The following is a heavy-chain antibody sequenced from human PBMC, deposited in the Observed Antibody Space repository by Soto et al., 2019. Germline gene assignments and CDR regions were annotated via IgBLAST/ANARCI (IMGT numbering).Heavy chain of an antibody. D-gene: IGHD2-2*01. CDR1: GFTFSNVW. CDR3: VTVLPHANSWFDY. J-gene: IGHJ4*02. Sequence: GHLVESGGGFVKPGGSLTLSCAASGFTFSNVWLSWVRQGPGTGLKWLGRIKSRTENETTDYASPARGRFIISRDDSKNMLYLQLNSLKSEDTGVYYCVTVLPHANSWFDYWGQGTPVTVSS. V-gene: IGHV3-15*01. CDR2: IKSRTENETT.